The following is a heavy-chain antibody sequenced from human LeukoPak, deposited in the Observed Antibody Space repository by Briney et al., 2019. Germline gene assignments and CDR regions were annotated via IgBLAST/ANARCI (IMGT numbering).Heavy chain of an antibody. CDR1: RFTFSTYW. CDR3: ARGDYYDSSGLFDY. Sequence: GGSLRLSCAASRFTFSTYWMHWVRQSPGKGLVWVSRINSDGSSTSYADSVKGRFNISRDNGKNTLYLQMNSLRAEDTAVYYCARGDYYDSSGLFDYWGQGTLVTVSP. V-gene: IGHV3-74*01. J-gene: IGHJ4*02. D-gene: IGHD3-22*01. CDR2: INSDGSST.